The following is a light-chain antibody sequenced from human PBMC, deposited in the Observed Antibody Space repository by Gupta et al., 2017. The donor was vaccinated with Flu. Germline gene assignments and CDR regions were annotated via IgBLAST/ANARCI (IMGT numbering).Light chain of an antibody. V-gene: IGKV3-11*01. J-gene: IGKJ4*01. CDR2: DAS. CDR3: QQRSSWPLT. Sequence: EIVLTQSPATLSLSPGERATLSCRASQSVSGYLAWYQQRPDQVPRLLIYDASNRATGIPARFSGGGSGTDFTLTISSLETEDFAVYYCQQRSSWPLTFGGGTKVEIK. CDR1: QSVSGY.